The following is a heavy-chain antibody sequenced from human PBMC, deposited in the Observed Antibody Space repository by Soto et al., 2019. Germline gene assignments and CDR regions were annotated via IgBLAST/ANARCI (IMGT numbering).Heavy chain of an antibody. CDR2: INGYNGNT. V-gene: IGHV1-18*01. Sequence: QVQLVQSGAEVKKPGASVKVSCKASGYTFSRSGISWVRQAPGQGLEWMGWINGYNGNTNYTQKMQGRITMTTDTPTSTAHMELRSLRSDDTAVYYCPRMGDIPYYYYGMDVWGQGTTVIVSS. CDR1: GYTFSRSG. CDR3: PRMGDIPYYYYGMDV. D-gene: IGHD3-16*01. J-gene: IGHJ6*02.